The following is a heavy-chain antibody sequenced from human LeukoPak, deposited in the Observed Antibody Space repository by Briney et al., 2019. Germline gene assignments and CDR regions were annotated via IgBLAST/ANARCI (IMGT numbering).Heavy chain of an antibody. D-gene: IGHD5-12*01. Sequence: ASVKVSCKASGYTFTGYCIHWVRQAPGQGLEWMGWINPNNGGTNYAQRYQDRVTMTRDTSISTAYMELSSLRSDDTAVYYCARDPRGYSGYENWFDPWGRGTLVTVSS. CDR2: INPNNGGT. CDR1: GYTFTGYC. V-gene: IGHV1-2*02. J-gene: IGHJ5*02. CDR3: ARDPRGYSGYENWFDP.